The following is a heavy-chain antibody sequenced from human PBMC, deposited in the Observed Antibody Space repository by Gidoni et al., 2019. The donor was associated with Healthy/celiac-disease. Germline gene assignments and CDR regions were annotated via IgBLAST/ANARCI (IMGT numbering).Heavy chain of an antibody. CDR1: GGSFSGYY. CDR3: ARERLGVVPARKLNWFDP. V-gene: IGHV4-34*01. Sequence: QVQLQQWGAGLLKPSETLSLTCAVYGGSFSGYYWSWIRQPPGKGLEWIGEINHSGSTNYNPSLKSRVTISVDTSKNQFSLKLSSVTAADTAVYYCARERLGVVPARKLNWFDPWGQGTLVTVSS. D-gene: IGHD2-2*01. CDR2: INHSGST. J-gene: IGHJ5*02.